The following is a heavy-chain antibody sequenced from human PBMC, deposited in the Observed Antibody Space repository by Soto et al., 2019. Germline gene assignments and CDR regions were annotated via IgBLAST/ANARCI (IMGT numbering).Heavy chain of an antibody. CDR2: IYYSGST. J-gene: IGHJ5*02. D-gene: IGHD7-27*01. Sequence: SETLSLTCTVSGGSISSGGYYWSWIRQHPGKGLEWIGYIYYSGSTYYNPTLKSRVTMSVDTSNNRFALTLNSVTAADTAIYYCARDSGWFDPWGQGTLVTVSS. CDR1: GGSISSGGYY. CDR3: ARDSGWFDP. V-gene: IGHV4-31*03.